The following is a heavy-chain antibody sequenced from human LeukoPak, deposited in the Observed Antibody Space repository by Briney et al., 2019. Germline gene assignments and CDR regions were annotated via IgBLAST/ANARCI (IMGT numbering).Heavy chain of an antibody. V-gene: IGHV3-23*01. CDR1: GLTFNNYA. D-gene: IGHD3-22*01. J-gene: IGHJ4*02. CDR3: AKSAYYDASGYYREYYFDY. Sequence: GGSLRLSCAASGLTFNNYAMSWVRQAPGKGLEWVSGISGSGGSTYYADSVKGRFTISRDKTKNTLYLRMNSLRAEDTAVYYCAKSAYYDASGYYREYYFDYWGQGTLVTVSS. CDR2: ISGSGGST.